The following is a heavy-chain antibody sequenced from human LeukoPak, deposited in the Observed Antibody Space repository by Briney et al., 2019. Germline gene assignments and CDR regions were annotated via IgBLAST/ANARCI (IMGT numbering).Heavy chain of an antibody. CDR3: ARHRVRGSRTAAFDF. V-gene: IGHV3-48*01. CDR2: ISDNSRTI. Sequence: PGGSLRLSCAASGFTISNYAMSWVRQAPGKGLEWISYISDNSRTIYYADSVRGRFIISRDNAKNLLFLQVNDPGADDTGVYYCARHRVRGSRTAAFDFWGQGTGVIVSS. D-gene: IGHD3-10*02. J-gene: IGHJ3*01. CDR1: GFTISNYA.